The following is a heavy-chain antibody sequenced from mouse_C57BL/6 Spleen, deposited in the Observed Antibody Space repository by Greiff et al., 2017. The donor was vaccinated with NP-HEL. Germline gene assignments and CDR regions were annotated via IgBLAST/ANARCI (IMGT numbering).Heavy chain of an antibody. CDR2: IYPGSGST. J-gene: IGHJ4*01. Sequence: QVHVKQPGAELVKPGASVKMSCKASGYTFTSYWITWVKQRPGQGLEWIGDIYPGSGSTNYNEKFKSKATLTVDTSSSTAYMQLSSLTSEDSAVYYCALYDGYYVGAMDYWGQGTSVTVSS. D-gene: IGHD2-3*01. V-gene: IGHV1-55*01. CDR1: GYTFTSYW. CDR3: ALYDGYYVGAMDY.